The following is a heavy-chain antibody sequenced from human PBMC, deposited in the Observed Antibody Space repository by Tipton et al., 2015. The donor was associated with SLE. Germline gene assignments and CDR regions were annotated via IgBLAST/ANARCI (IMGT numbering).Heavy chain of an antibody. CDR1: GGTFSSYA. CDR2: IIPILHTA. V-gene: IGHV1-69*05. CDR3: TRDRGHLYRGSYYYYCGMHV. D-gene: IGHD1-14*01. J-gene: IGHJ6*02. Sequence: QLVQSGPEVKKPGSSVTVSCRPSGGTFSSYAISWVRQAPGQGLEWMGGIIPILHTANYAQKFQGRVTITTDESTSTAYMELSSLGSGDTAVYYCTRDRGHLYRGSYYYYCGMHVWGQGTTVTVSS.